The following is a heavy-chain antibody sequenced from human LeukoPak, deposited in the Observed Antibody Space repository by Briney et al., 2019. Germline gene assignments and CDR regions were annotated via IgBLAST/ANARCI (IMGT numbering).Heavy chain of an antibody. CDR1: GYTFTSYG. CDR3: ARAQFEYSSSSVYFDY. Sequence: ASVKVSCKASGYTFTSYGISWVRQAPGQGLEWMGWISAYNGNTNYAQKLQGRVTMTTDTSTSTAYMERSRLRSDDTAVYYCARAQFEYSSSSVYFDYWGQGTLVTVSS. J-gene: IGHJ4*02. D-gene: IGHD6-6*01. V-gene: IGHV1-18*01. CDR2: ISAYNGNT.